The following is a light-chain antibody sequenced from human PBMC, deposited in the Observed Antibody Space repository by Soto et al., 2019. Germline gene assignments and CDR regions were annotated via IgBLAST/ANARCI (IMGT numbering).Light chain of an antibody. CDR2: WAY. CDR3: KQYYSTPIT. J-gene: IGKJ5*01. Sequence: DIVMTQSPDSLAVSLGERATIHCKSSQSVFFSSNNKNYLAWYRQKPGQPPKLXIYWAYTRESGVHDRCSGSGSGTDFTLTISSLQAEDVAVYYCKQYYSTPITVGQGTRLDI. CDR1: QSVFFSSNNKNY. V-gene: IGKV4-1*01.